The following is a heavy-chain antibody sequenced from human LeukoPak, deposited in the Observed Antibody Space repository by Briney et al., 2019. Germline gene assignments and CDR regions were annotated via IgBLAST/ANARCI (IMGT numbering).Heavy chain of an antibody. CDR1: GFTFSIHT. CDR3: AKEVLVYEIPYWYFDL. CDR2: MSGSADDI. Sequence: PGGSLRLSCAASGFTFSIHTMSWVRQAPGKGLEWVSAMSGSADDIYYTDSVKGRFTISRDNSKNTLYLQLNSLRAGDTAVYYCAKEVLVYEIPYWYFDLWGRGTLVTVPS. D-gene: IGHD5/OR15-5a*01. V-gene: IGHV3-23*01. J-gene: IGHJ2*01.